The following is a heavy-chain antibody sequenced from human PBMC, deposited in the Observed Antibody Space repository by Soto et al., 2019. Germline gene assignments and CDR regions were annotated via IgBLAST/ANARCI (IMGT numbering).Heavy chain of an antibody. CDR1: GYTFTSYA. CDR2: INAGNGNT. Sequence: ASVKVSCKASGYTFTSYAMHWVRQAPGQRLEWMGWINAGNGNTKYSQKFQGRVTITRDTSASTAYMELSGLRSEDTAVYYCARGLNGYLYYFHYWGRGTRVNVSS. J-gene: IGHJ4*02. CDR3: ARGLNGYLYYFHY. V-gene: IGHV1-3*01. D-gene: IGHD5-18*01.